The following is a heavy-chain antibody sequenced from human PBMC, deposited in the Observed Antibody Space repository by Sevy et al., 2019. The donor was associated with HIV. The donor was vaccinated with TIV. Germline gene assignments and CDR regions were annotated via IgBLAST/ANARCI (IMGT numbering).Heavy chain of an antibody. D-gene: IGHD3-22*01. CDR2: FDPEDGET. CDR1: GYTLTELS. CDR3: ATMEYFYDSSNYLYGDY. V-gene: IGHV1-24*01. J-gene: IGHJ4*02. Sequence: ASVKVSCKVSGYTLTELSMHWVRQAPGKGLEWMGGFDPEDGETIYAQKFQGRVTMTEDTSTDTAYMELSSLRSEDTAVYYCATMEYFYDSSNYLYGDYWGQGTLVTVSS.